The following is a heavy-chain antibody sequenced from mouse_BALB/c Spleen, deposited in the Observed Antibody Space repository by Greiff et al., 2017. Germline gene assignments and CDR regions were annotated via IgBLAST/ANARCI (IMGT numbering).Heavy chain of an antibody. CDR1: GYTFTSYW. J-gene: IGHJ4*01. V-gene: IGHV1-87*01. Sequence: VQLQQSGAELARPGASVKLSCKASGYTFTSYWMQWVKQRPGQGLEWIGAIYPGDGDTRYTQKFKGKATLTADKSSSTAYMQLSSLASEDSAVYYWALYGFYAMDYWGQGTSVTVSS. D-gene: IGHD1-1*01. CDR3: ALYGFYAMDY. CDR2: IYPGDGDT.